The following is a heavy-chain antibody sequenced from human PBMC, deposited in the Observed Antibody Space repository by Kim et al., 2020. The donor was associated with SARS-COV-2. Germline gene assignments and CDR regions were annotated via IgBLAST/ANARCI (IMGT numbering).Heavy chain of an antibody. Sequence: FVESVKGRFTISRDSVKNSLYLEMSSLRVNDTAIYCCAAISSGWFLGYWGQGTLVTVSS. J-gene: IGHJ4*02. V-gene: IGHV3-7*01. D-gene: IGHD6-19*01. CDR3: AAISSGWFLGY.